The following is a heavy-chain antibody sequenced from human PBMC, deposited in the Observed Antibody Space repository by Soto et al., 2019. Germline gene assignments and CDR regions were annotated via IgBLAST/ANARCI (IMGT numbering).Heavy chain of an antibody. V-gene: IGHV3-23*01. CDR3: TTEKLTGLRFLETGMDV. CDR2: ISGSGGST. D-gene: IGHD3-3*01. Sequence: GGSLRLSCAASGFTFSSYAMSWVRQAPGKGLEWVSAISGSGGSTYYADSVKGRFTISRDNSKNTLYLQMNSLRAEDTAVYYCTTEKLTGLRFLETGMDVWGQGTTVTVSS. CDR1: GFTFSSYA. J-gene: IGHJ6*02.